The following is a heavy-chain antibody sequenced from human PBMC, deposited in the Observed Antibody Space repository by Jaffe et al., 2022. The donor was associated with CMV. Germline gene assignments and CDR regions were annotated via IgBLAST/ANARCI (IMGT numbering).Heavy chain of an antibody. CDR1: GITFSSSS. D-gene: IGHD3-10*01. CDR3: ARDRGGGYFDL. V-gene: IGHV3-21*01. J-gene: IGHJ2*01. CDR2: ITSDSNYL. Sequence: EVQLVESGGGLVKPGGSLRLSCAASGITFSSSSMNWVRQAPGRGLEWVSSITSDSNYLYYANSMKDRFTISRDNAKNSLYLQMNGLRAEDTAVYYCARDRGGGYFDLWGRGTLVTVSS.